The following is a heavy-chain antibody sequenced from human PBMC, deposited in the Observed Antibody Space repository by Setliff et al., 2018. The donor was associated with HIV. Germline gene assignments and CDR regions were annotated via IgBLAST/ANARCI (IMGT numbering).Heavy chain of an antibody. J-gene: IGHJ5*02. V-gene: IGHV4-38-2*02. D-gene: IGHD3-22*01. CDR2: IYHSGST. CDR1: GYSISSGYY. CDR3: ARHSGSGYYLIDP. Sequence: SETLSLTCTVSGYSISSGYYWGWIRQPPGKGLEWIGSIYHSGSTYYNPSLKSRVTISVDTSKNQFSLKLSSVTAADTAVYYCARHSGSGYYLIDPWGQGTLVTVSS.